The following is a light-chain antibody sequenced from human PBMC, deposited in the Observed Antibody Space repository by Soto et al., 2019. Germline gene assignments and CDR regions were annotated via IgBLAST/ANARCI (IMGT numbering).Light chain of an antibody. CDR2: DAS. V-gene: IGKV3-11*01. CDR3: QQRNNWPLVLT. CDR1: QSVSSY. J-gene: IGKJ4*01. Sequence: EIVLTQSPATLSLSPGERATLSCRASQSVSSYLAWYQQKPGQAPRLLIYDASNRATGIPARFSGSGSGTDFTLTISSLEPEDFAVYYCQQRNNWPLVLTFGGGTKVEIK.